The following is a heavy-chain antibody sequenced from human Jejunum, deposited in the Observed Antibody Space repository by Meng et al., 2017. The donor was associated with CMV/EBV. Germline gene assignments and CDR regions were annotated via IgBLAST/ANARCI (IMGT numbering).Heavy chain of an antibody. CDR3: TRTVVGPGDDYFDY. Sequence: FSRSVTNGVRPAPGQGVEWMGGVNPNGGNTGYAEKIQGRVAMITENAISTAYMELSGPRSEDTAIYYCTRTVVGPGDDYFDYWGQGSLVTVSS. CDR1: FSRSV. CDR2: VNPNGGNT. D-gene: IGHD1-26*01. J-gene: IGHJ4*02. V-gene: IGHV1-8*01.